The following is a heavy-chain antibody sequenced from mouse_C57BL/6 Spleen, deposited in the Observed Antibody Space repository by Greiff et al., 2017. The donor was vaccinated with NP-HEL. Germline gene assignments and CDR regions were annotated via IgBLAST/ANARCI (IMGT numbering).Heavy chain of an antibody. CDR3: ARHEARRGYYFDY. D-gene: IGHD3-1*01. CDR1: GFTFSSYG. J-gene: IGHJ2*01. CDR2: ISSGGSYT. Sequence: EVKVVESGGDLVKPGGSLKLSCAASGFTFSSYGMSWVRQTPDKRLEWVATISSGGSYTYYPDSVKGRFTISRDNAKNTLYLQMSSLKSEDTAMYYCARHEARRGYYFDYWGQGTTLTVSS. V-gene: IGHV5-6*01.